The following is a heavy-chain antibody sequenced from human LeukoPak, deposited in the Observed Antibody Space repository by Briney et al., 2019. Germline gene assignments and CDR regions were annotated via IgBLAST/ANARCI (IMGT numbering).Heavy chain of an antibody. CDR2: IWYDGSNK. D-gene: IGHD1-26*01. Sequence: GGSLRLSCAASGFTFSSYGMHWVRQAPGKGLEWVAVIWYDGSNKYYADSVKGRFTISRDNSKNTLYLQMNSLRAEDTAVYYCAKSVGATTGGRHDYWGQGTLVTVSS. V-gene: IGHV3-33*06. CDR1: GFTFSSYG. CDR3: AKSVGATTGGRHDY. J-gene: IGHJ4*02.